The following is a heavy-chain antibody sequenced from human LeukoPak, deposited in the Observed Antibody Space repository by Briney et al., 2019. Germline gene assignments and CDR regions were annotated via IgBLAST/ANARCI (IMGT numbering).Heavy chain of an antibody. CDR3: AREFRTYYDFWSGYHIFDF. CDR2: INPNSGGT. CDR1: GYTFTGYY. J-gene: IGHJ4*02. V-gene: IGHV1-2*02. D-gene: IGHD3-3*01. Sequence: ASVKVSCKASGYTFTGYYMHWVRQAPGQGLEWMGWINPNSGGTNYAQKLQGRVTMTTDTSTSTAYMELRSLRSDDTAVYYCAREFRTYYDFWSGYHIFDFWGQGTLVTVSS.